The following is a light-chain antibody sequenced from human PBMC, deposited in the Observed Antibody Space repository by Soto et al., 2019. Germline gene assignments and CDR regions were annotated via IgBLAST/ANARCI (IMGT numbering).Light chain of an antibody. CDR1: QSVYSSY. V-gene: IGKV3-20*01. Sequence: EIVLTQSPGTLSLSPGEGATVSCRASQSVYSSYLAWYQQKPGQAPRLLIYGASSRATGIPDRFSASGSGIDFTLTISRLETEDFAVYYCQQYGTSPRTFGQGTRVEIK. CDR3: QQYGTSPRT. J-gene: IGKJ1*01. CDR2: GAS.